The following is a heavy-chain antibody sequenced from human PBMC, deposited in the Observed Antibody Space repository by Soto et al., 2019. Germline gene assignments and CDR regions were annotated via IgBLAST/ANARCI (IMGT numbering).Heavy chain of an antibody. Sequence: GESLKISCKCSGYSSPNYWIAWVRQMPGKGLEWMGMIYLGDSDTTYSPSFQGHVTISADKSSSTTYLQWSSLKASDTAMYYCARVTFSSWFDPWGQGTLVTVSS. V-gene: IGHV5-51*01. J-gene: IGHJ5*02. D-gene: IGHD3-10*01. CDR3: ARVTFSSWFDP. CDR2: IYLGDSDT. CDR1: GYSSPNYW.